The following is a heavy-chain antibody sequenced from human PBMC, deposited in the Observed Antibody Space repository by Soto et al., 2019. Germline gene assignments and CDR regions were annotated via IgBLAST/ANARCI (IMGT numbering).Heavy chain of an antibody. CDR2: IHYNGGT. CDR3: PRDHYGDPPLNNWFDP. J-gene: IGHJ5*02. V-gene: IGHV4-59*01. Sequence: SETLSLTCTVSGGSIIGYYWSWIRQPPGKGLEWIGYIHYNGGTNYNPALKSRVSISLDMSKNQFSLNLTSVTAADTAMYYCPRDHYGDPPLNNWFDPWGQGTLVTVSS. D-gene: IGHD4-17*01. CDR1: GGSIIGYY.